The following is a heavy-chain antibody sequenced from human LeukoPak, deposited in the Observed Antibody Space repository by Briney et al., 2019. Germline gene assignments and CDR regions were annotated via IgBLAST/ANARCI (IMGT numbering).Heavy chain of an antibody. CDR1: GYTFTNYD. CDR2: MSPNSGNT. V-gene: IGHV1-8*01. D-gene: IGHD7-27*01. CDR3: ASNPPKTGDFNY. J-gene: IGHJ4*02. Sequence: ASVKVSCKTSGYTFTNYDINWVRQATGQGLEWTGWMSPNSGNTGYAQKFQGRVTMTRDTSISTAYMELSSLRSEDTAVYYCASNPPKTGDFNYWGQGTLVTVSS.